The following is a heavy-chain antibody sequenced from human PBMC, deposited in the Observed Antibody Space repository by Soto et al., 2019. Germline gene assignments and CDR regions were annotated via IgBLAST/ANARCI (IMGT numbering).Heavy chain of an antibody. CDR1: GGSISSGDYY. V-gene: IGHV4-30-4*01. D-gene: IGHD2-8*01. J-gene: IGHJ4*02. Sequence: SETLSLSCTVSGGSISSGDYYWSWIRQPPGKGLEWIGYILYSGAANYNASLESRLTISVDTSKNQFSLKLTSVTAADTAVYYCARNGALDYWGRGTLVTVSS. CDR3: ARNGALDY. CDR2: ILYSGAA.